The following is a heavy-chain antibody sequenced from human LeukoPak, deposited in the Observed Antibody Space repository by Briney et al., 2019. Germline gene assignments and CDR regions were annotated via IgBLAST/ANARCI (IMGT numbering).Heavy chain of an antibody. CDR2: IHNAGST. J-gene: IGHJ1*01. D-gene: IGHD3-9*01. CDR3: ARSGMDHYEYTGYLLF. V-gene: IGHV4-59*01. Sequence: SETLSLTCSVSGGSISSYYRNWIRQSPGKGLEWIGYIHNAGSTNYNPSLKGRVTISADTSKNYFSLKLNSVTAADTAVYYCARSGMDHYEYTGYLLFWGQGTLVTVSS. CDR1: GGSISSYY.